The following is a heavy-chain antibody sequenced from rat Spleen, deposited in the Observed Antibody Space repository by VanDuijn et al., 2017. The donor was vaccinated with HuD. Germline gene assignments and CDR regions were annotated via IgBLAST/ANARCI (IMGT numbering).Heavy chain of an antibody. CDR1: GFTFSNYD. CDR2: INFDGSGT. D-gene: IGHD1-9*01. J-gene: IGHJ4*01. V-gene: IGHV5-7*01. CDR3: ARHGYNYPYVMDA. Sequence: EVKLVESGGGLVQPGRSMKLSCAASGFTFSNYDMAWVRQAPKKGLEWVASINFDGSGTYYRDSVKGRFTISRDNAKSTLYLQMDSLRSEDTATYYCARHGYNYPYVMDAWGQGASVTVSS.